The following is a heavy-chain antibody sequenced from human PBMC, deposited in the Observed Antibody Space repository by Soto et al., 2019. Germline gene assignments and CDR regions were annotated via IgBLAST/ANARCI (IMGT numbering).Heavy chain of an antibody. CDR1: GFTFSSYA. CDR3: ARGSYYFDY. V-gene: IGHV3-23*01. CDR2: ISGSGDST. J-gene: IGHJ4*02. Sequence: PGGSLRLSCAASGFTFSSYAMNWVRQAPGKGLEWVSVISGSGDSTYYADSVKGRFTISRDNSKNTLYLQMNSLRAEDTAVYYCARGSYYFDYWGQGTLVTVSS.